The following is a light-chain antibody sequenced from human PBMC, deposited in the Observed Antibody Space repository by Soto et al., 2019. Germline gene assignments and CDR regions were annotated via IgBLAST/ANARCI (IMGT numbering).Light chain of an antibody. Sequence: ELVLTQSPGSLSLSPGERATLSCKTSQSSGSNFVAWYQQKPGQAPRLLIYGASTRATGIPARFSGSGSGTEFTLTITSLQSEDFAVYYCQQYNNWPQTFGQGTKVDI. CDR3: QQYNNWPQT. CDR2: GAS. J-gene: IGKJ1*01. V-gene: IGKV3-15*01. CDR1: QSSGSN.